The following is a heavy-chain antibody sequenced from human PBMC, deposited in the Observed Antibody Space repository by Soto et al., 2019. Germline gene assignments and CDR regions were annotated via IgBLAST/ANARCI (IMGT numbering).Heavy chain of an antibody. CDR3: ARDRAPTTVVTPIYYYYGMDV. CDR1: GFTFTNYA. J-gene: IGHJ6*02. V-gene: IGHV3-21*01. D-gene: IGHD4-17*01. CDR2: ISSSGSSI. Sequence: GGSLRLSCTASGFTFTNYAMHWVRQAPGQGPEWDSSISSSGSSIYYADSVKGRFTISRDNAKNSLYLQMNSLRAEDTAVYYCARDRAPTTVVTPIYYYYGMDVWGQGTTVTVSS.